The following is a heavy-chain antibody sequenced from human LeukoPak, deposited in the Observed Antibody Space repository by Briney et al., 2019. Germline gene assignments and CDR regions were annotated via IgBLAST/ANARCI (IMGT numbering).Heavy chain of an antibody. CDR2: ISRSSSYI. J-gene: IGHJ4*02. V-gene: IGHV3-21*01. CDR3: ARVPLVVPYRGFFDY. Sequence: PGGSLRLSCAASGFTFSSYDMNWVRQAPGKGLEWVSSISRSSSYIYYADSVKGRFTISRDNAKNSLYLQMNSLRADDTAVYYCARVPLVVPYRGFFDYWGQGTLVTVSS. D-gene: IGHD2-15*01. CDR1: GFTFSSYD.